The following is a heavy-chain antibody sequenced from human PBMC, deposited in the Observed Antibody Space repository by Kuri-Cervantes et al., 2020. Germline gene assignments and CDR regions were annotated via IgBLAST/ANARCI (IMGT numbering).Heavy chain of an antibody. J-gene: IGHJ6*02. CDR3: ARDRSLGYYGSGSYYNPIYYYDGMDV. D-gene: IGHD3-10*01. V-gene: IGHV1-46*01. CDR1: GYTFTSYY. CDR2: INPSGGST. Sequence: ASVKVSCKASGYTFTSYYMHWVRQAPGQGLEWMGIINPSGGSTSYAQKLQGRVTMTRDTSISTAYMELSRLRSDDTAVYYCARDRSLGYYGSGSYYNPIYYYDGMDVWGQGTTVTVSS.